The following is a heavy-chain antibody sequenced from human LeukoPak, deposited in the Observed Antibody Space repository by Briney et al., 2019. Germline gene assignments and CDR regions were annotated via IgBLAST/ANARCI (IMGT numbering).Heavy chain of an antibody. D-gene: IGHD1-7*01. V-gene: IGHV1-69*05. CDR3: ASNYQNWFDP. CDR1: GGTFSSYA. J-gene: IGHJ5*02. Sequence: SVKVSCKASGGTFSSYAISWVRQAPGQGLEWMGGIIPIFGTANYAQKFQSRVTITTDESTSTAYMELSSLRSEDTAVYYCASNYQNWFDPWGQGTLVTVSS. CDR2: IIPIFGTA.